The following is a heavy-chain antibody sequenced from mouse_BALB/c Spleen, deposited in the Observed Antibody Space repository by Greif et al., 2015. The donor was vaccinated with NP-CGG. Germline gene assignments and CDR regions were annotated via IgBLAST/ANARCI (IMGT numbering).Heavy chain of an antibody. Sequence: LAPSGPGLGAPPPSLSLPFPFPGFSLSQYCLTWGRQPPGKGLEVLGMVLGGGSTDYNSALKSRLSISKDNSKSQVFLKMNSLQTDDTAMYYCARNPTTVDAMDYWGQGTSVTVSS. CDR1: GFSLSQYC. V-gene: IGHV2-6-4*01. J-gene: IGHJ4*01. D-gene: IGHD1-1*01. CDR3: ARNPTTVDAMDY. CDR2: VLGGGST.